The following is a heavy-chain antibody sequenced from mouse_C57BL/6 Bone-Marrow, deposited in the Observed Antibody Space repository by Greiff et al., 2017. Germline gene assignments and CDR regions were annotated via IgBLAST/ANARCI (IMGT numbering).Heavy chain of an antibody. V-gene: IGHV1-81*01. J-gene: IGHJ4*01. D-gene: IGHD1-1*01. CDR2: LYPRSGNT. CDR3: ARCGITTVVVSDYYAMDY. CDR1: GYTFTSYG. Sequence: QVQLQQSGAELARPGASVKLSCKASGYTFTSYGISWVKQRTGQGLEWIGELYPRSGNTYYNEKFKGKATLTADKSSSTAYMELRSLTSEDSAVYFGARCGITTVVVSDYYAMDYWGQGTSVTGSS.